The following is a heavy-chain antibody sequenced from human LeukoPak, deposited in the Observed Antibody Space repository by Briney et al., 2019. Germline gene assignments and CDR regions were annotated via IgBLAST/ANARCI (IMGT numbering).Heavy chain of an antibody. D-gene: IGHD2-21*01. V-gene: IGHV3-15*01. J-gene: IGHJ6*03. CDR2: IKSKTDGGTT. CDR1: GFTFSNAW. CDR3: TTGPVIAPLGWYYYYYMDV. Sequence: GGSLRLSCAVSGFTFSNAWMSWVRQAPGKGLEWVGRIKSKTDGGTTDYAAPVKGRFTISRDDSKNTLYLQMNSLKTEDTAVYYCTTGPVIAPLGWYYYYYMDVWGKGTTVTVSS.